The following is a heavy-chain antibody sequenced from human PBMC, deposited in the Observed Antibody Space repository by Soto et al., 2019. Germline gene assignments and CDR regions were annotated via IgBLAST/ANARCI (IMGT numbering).Heavy chain of an antibody. CDR1: GGSFSGYY. CDR2: INHSGST. D-gene: IGHD5-12*01. Sequence: QVQLQQWGAGLLKPSETLSLTCAVYGGSFSGYYWSWTRQPPGKGLEWIGEINHSGSTNYNPSLKSRVTISVDTSKNQFSLKLSSVTAADTAVYYCARAQRRGYSGYGRVYYFDYWGQGTLVTVSS. V-gene: IGHV4-34*01. J-gene: IGHJ4*02. CDR3: ARAQRRGYSGYGRVYYFDY.